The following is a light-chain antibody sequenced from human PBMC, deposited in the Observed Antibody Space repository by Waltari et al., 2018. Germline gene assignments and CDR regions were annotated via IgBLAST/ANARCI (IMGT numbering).Light chain of an antibody. CDR2: GAT. CDR1: QSVRDN. J-gene: IGKJ1*01. Sequence: EIVMTQSPDTLSVSPGERVTLSCRASQSVRDNVAWYQQKPGQAPSLLIYGATTRATGTPARFSGTGSGTEFTLTISSLEPEDFAVYYCLQRSLWPWTFGQGTKVAVK. V-gene: IGKV3-15*01. CDR3: LQRSLWPWT.